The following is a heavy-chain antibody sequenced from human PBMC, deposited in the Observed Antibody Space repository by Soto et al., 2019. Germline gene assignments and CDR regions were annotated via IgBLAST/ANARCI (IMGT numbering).Heavy chain of an antibody. CDR1: GFTFRSYG. D-gene: IGHD2-15*01. V-gene: IGHV3-30*18. J-gene: IGHJ4*02. Sequence: QVQLVESGGGVVQPGRSLRLSCAASGFTFRSYGMQWVRQAPGKGLEWLAVISYDGNSKYYADSIKGRLTISRDDSKNTVYLQVNSLRTDDKGVYYCAKEAGVAHPLDYWGQGTLVTVSS. CDR2: ISYDGNSK. CDR3: AKEAGVAHPLDY.